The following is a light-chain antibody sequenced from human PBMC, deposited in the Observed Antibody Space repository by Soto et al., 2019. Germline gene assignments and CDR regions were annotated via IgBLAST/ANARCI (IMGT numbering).Light chain of an antibody. CDR2: GNN. J-gene: IGLJ1*01. Sequence: QSVLTQPPSVSGAPGQRVTISCTGSSSNIGAGYDVHWYQQLPGTAPKLLIFGNNNRPSGVPDRFSGSKSGTSASLAITGLQAEDEADYYCQSYDSSVSGYVFGTGTKVTVL. V-gene: IGLV1-40*01. CDR1: SSNIGAGYD. CDR3: QSYDSSVSGYV.